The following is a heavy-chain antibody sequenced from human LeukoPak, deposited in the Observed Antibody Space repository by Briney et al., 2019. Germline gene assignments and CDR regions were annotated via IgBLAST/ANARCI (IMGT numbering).Heavy chain of an antibody. J-gene: IGHJ4*02. CDR3: ARSGRYYDSSGYYYVVY. D-gene: IGHD3-22*01. CDR2: IYNSGST. CDR1: GASISSYY. V-gene: IGHV4-59*08. Sequence: SETLSLTCTVSGASISSYYWSWIRQPPGKGLERIGYIYNSGSTNYNPSLKSRVTISVDTSKNQFSLKLSSVTAADTAVYYCARSGRYYDSSGYYYVVYWGQGTLVTVSS.